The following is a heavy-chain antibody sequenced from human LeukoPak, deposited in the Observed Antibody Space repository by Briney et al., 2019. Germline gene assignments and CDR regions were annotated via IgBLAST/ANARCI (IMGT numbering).Heavy chain of an antibody. J-gene: IGHJ6*02. CDR1: GYTFIDYY. CDR2: INPKTAGT. Sequence: ASVKVSCKAFGYTFIDYYIHWVRQAPGQGLEWMGRINPKTAGTNYAQRSQGRVTMTRDTSISTAHMELSTVISDDTAVYYCARGGENYDFWSGSYGMDVWGQGTTVTVSS. V-gene: IGHV1-2*06. D-gene: IGHD3-3*01. CDR3: ARGGENYDFWSGSYGMDV.